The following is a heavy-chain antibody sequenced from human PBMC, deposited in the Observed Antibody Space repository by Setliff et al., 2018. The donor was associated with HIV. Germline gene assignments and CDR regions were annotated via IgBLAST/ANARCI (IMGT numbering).Heavy chain of an antibody. D-gene: IGHD1-1*01. CDR2: INPSSAGT. V-gene: IGHV1-2*02. CDR1: GYTFTGYY. J-gene: IGHJ4*01. CDR3: ARGINWFAPFDY. Sequence: ASVKVSCKASGYTFTGYYIHWVRQAPGQGLEWMGWINPSSAGTKYAQKFQDRVTMIRDTSITTAYMALSRLTSDDTAVYFCARGINWFAPFDYWGQGTLVTVPS.